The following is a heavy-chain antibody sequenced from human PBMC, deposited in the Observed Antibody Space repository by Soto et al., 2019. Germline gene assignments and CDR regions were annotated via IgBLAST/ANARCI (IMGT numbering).Heavy chain of an antibody. Sequence: ASVKVSCKASGYTFTSYAMHWVRQAPGQRLEWMGWINAGNGNTKYSQKFQGRVTITRDTSASTAYMELSSLRPEDTAVYYCARAYVRYFDWLLSYYGMDVWGQGTTVTVSS. V-gene: IGHV1-3*01. D-gene: IGHD3-9*01. CDR1: GYTFTSYA. J-gene: IGHJ6*02. CDR3: ARAYVRYFDWLLSYYGMDV. CDR2: INAGNGNT.